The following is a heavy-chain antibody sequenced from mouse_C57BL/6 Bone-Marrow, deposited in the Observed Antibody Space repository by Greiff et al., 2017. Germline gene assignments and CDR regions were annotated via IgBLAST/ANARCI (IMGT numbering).Heavy chain of an antibody. CDR1: GYTFTDYN. J-gene: IGHJ2*01. CDR2: INPNNGGT. CDR3: ARRGLGRSYFDY. Sequence: EVQLQESGPELVKPGASVKIPCKASGYTFTDYNMDWVKQSHGKSLEWIGDINPNNGGTIYNQKFKGKATLTVDKSSSTAYMELRSLTSEDTAVYYCARRGLGRSYFDYWGQGTTLTVSS. D-gene: IGHD4-1*01. V-gene: IGHV1-18*01.